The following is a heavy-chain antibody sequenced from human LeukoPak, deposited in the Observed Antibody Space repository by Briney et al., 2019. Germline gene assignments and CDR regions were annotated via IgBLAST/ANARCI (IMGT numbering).Heavy chain of an antibody. V-gene: IGHV4-30-4*08. Sequence: PSETLSLTRTVSGGSSSSGDYYWSWIRQPPGKGLEWIGYIYYSGSTYYNPSLKSRVTISVDTSKNQFSLKLSSVTAADTAVYYCARMSTSLDYMDVWGKGTTVTVSS. D-gene: IGHD2-2*01. CDR2: IYYSGST. CDR1: GGSSSSGDYY. CDR3: ARMSTSLDYMDV. J-gene: IGHJ6*03.